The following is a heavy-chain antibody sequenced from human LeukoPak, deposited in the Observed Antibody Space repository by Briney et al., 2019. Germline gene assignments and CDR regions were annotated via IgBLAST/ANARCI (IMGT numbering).Heavy chain of an antibody. CDR2: ISGSGGSK. J-gene: IGHJ6*02. CDR3: AKPTSASGAYGVDV. Sequence: GGPLRLSCAASGFTFSSYAMNWVRQAPGKGLEWVSTISGSGGSKHYADSVEGRFTISRDNSKNTVYLQMNSPRAEDTSIYYCAKPTSASGAYGVDVWGQGTTVTVSS. V-gene: IGHV3-23*01. D-gene: IGHD3-10*01. CDR1: GFTFSSYA.